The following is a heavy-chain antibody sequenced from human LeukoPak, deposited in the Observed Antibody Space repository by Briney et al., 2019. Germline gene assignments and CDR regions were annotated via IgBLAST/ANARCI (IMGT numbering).Heavy chain of an antibody. CDR3: ARGRLLWFGELFYYYGMDV. CDR2: INPNSGGT. J-gene: IGHJ6*02. V-gene: IGHV1-2*04. D-gene: IGHD3-10*01. Sequence: ASVKVSCKASGYTFTGYYMHWVRQAPGQGLEWMGWINPNSGGTNYAQKFQGWVTMTRDTSISTAYMELSRLRSDDTAVYYCARGRLLWFGELFYYYGMDVWGQGTTVTVSS. CDR1: GYTFTGYY.